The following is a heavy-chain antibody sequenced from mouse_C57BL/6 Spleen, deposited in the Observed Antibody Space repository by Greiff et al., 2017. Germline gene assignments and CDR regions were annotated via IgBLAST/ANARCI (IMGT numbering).Heavy chain of an antibody. Sequence: EVQLQQSGPELVKPGASVKISCKASGYTFTDYYMNWVKQSHGKSLEWIGDINPNNGGTSYNQKLKGKATLTVDKSSSTAYMELRRLTSEDSAVYYCARWDDYDEGAYYFDYWGQGTTLTVSS. J-gene: IGHJ2*01. CDR3: ARWDDYDEGAYYFDY. D-gene: IGHD2-4*01. V-gene: IGHV1-26*01. CDR2: INPNNGGT. CDR1: GYTFTDYY.